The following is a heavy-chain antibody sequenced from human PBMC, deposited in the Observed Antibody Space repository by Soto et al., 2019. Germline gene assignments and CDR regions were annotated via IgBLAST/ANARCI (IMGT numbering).Heavy chain of an antibody. CDR1: GYTFTSYC. V-gene: IGHV1-18*01. Sequence: ASVNVSCKASGYTFTSYCISWVRQAPGQGLEWMGWISAYNGNTNYAQKLQGRVTMTTDTSTSTAYMELRSLRSDDTAVYYCARRGGGARMYYYGMDVWGQGTTVTVSS. CDR2: ISAYNGNT. J-gene: IGHJ6*02. D-gene: IGHD1-26*01. CDR3: ARRGGGARMYYYGMDV.